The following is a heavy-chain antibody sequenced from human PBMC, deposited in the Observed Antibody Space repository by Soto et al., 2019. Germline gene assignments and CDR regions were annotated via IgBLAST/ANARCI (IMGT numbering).Heavy chain of an antibody. CDR1: GFTLSNYW. J-gene: IGHJ4*02. CDR3: ARDHINGWKFDY. D-gene: IGHD6-19*01. Sequence: GGSLRLSXAASGFTLSNYWMSWVRQAPGKGLEWVANIKQDGSENYYVDSVKCRFTTSRDNTKNSFYLQMNSLRAEHTAVYYCARDHINGWKFDYWGGGTLVTVSS. V-gene: IGHV3-7*01. CDR2: IKQDGSEN.